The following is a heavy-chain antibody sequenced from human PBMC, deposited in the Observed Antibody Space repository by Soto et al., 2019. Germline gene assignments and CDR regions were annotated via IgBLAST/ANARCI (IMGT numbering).Heavy chain of an antibody. CDR2: NYWDDDK. CDR1: GFSLSTSGVG. CDR3: AHALTSAGPFDY. V-gene: IGHV2-5*02. Sequence: QITLKESGPTLVKPTQTITLTCTFSGFSLSTSGVGVGWIRQPPGKALEWLALNYWDDDKRYSPSLKSRLTITKDTSKNQVVLTLINMDPVDTATYYCAHALTSAGPFDYWGQGTLVTVSS. J-gene: IGHJ4*02. D-gene: IGHD6-13*01.